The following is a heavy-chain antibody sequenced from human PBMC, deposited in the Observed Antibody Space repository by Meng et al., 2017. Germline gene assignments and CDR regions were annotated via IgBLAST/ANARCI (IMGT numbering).Heavy chain of an antibody. CDR1: GYTFTSYG. CDR2: INPKSGDT. J-gene: IGHJ4*02. CDR3: AGSPLQAPQIDY. Sequence: QVPLVQSGAEVKKTGASVKVSCKASGYTFTSYGISWVRRAPGQGLEWMGRINPKSGDTHYAQRFQGRVTMTGDTSISTAYMELSGLRSEDTAVYYCAGSPLQAPQIDYWGQGTLVTVSS. D-gene: IGHD2-15*01. V-gene: IGHV1-2*06.